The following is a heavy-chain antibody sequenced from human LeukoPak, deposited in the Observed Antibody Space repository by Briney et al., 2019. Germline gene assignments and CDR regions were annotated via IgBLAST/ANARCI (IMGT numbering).Heavy chain of an antibody. J-gene: IGHJ4*02. D-gene: IGHD5-18*01. Sequence: PSETLSLTCTVSGGSISSSTYYWAWIRQPPGKGLEWIGGIYYTGSTYSTPSLKSRATISVDTSKNQFSLRLTSVTAADTAVYYCARLGDSAMVRYFDYWAREPWSPSPQ. CDR3: ARLGDSAMVRYFDY. CDR2: IYYTGST. V-gene: IGHV4-39*01. CDR1: GGSISSSTYY.